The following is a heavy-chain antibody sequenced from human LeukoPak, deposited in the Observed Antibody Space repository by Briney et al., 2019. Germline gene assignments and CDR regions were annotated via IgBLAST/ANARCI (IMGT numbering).Heavy chain of an antibody. Sequence: GESLKISCKGSGYSFTSYWIGWVRQMPGKGMEWMGIIYPGDSDTRYSPSFQGQVTISADKSISTAYLQWNSLKASDTAMYYCARFVGACSGGSCYSDYWGQGTLVTVSS. CDR1: GYSFTSYW. J-gene: IGHJ4*02. D-gene: IGHD2-15*01. CDR2: IYPGDSDT. CDR3: ARFVGACSGGSCYSDY. V-gene: IGHV5-51*01.